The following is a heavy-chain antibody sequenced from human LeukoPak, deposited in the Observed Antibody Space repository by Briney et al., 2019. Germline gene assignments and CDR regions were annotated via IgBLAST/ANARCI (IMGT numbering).Heavy chain of an antibody. CDR3: ATDILPGYESGIYFDY. V-gene: IGHV1-2*02. D-gene: IGHD3-9*01. CDR1: GYTFTGYY. Sequence: ASVKVSCKASGYTFTGYYMHWVRQAPGQGLEWMGWINPNSGGTNYAQKFQGRVTMTRDTSISTAYMELSRLRSDDTAVYYCATDILPGYESGIYFDYWGQGTLVTVSS. CDR2: INPNSGGT. J-gene: IGHJ4*02.